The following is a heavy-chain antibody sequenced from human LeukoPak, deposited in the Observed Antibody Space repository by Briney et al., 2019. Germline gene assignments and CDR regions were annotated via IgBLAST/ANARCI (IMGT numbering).Heavy chain of an antibody. Sequence: SGTLSLTCAVSGGSISSSNWWSWVRQPPGKGLEWIGEIYHSGSTNYNPSLKSRVTISVDKSKNQFSLKLSSVTAADTAVYYCASLTTDYYYGMDVWGQGTTVTVSS. CDR1: GGSISSSNW. CDR3: ASLTTDYYYGMDV. CDR2: IYHSGST. D-gene: IGHD4-17*01. V-gene: IGHV4-4*02. J-gene: IGHJ6*02.